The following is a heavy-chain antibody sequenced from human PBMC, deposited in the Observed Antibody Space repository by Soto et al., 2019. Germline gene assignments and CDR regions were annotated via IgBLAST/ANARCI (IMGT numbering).Heavy chain of an antibody. CDR2: ISAYNGNT. V-gene: IGHV1-18*04. Sequence: QVQLVQSGAEVKKPGASVKVSCKASGYTFTSYGISWVRQAPGQGLEWMGWISAYNGNTTYAQKLQGRVTMTTDTSTSTAYRELRRLSSDHTAVYYCARDPDIVAGESAYGGQGALVTVSS. CDR1: GYTFTSYG. CDR3: ARDPDIVAGESAY. J-gene: IGHJ4*02. D-gene: IGHD5-12*01.